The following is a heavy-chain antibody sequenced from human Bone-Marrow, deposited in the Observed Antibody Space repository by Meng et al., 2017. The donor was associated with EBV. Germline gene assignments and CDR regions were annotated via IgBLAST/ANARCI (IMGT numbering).Heavy chain of an antibody. J-gene: IGHJ4*02. D-gene: IGHD2-15*01. Sequence: QVQQRAWEAGLLKPSETLSLTCAVYGGSFSGYYWSWIRQPPGKGLEWIGEINHSGSTNYNPSLKSRVTISVDTSKNQFSLKLSSVTAADTAVYYCARGRVGYCSGGSCRLLDYWGQGTLVTVSS. CDR2: INHSGST. CDR1: GGSFSGYY. V-gene: IGHV4-34*01. CDR3: ARGRVGYCSGGSCRLLDY.